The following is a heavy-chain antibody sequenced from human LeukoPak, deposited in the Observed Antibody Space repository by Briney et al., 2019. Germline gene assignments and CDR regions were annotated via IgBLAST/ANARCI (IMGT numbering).Heavy chain of an antibody. CDR1: GGSFSGYY. CDR2: INHSGST. V-gene: IGHV4-34*01. D-gene: IGHD2-2*01. J-gene: IGHJ6*03. CDR3: ARGYQLPLYYYYYMDV. Sequence: SETLSLTCAVYGGSFSGYYWSWIRQPPGKGLEWIGEINHSGSTNYNPSLESRVTISVDTSKNQFSLKLSSVTAADTAVYYCARGYQLPLYYYYYMDVWGKGTTVTVSS.